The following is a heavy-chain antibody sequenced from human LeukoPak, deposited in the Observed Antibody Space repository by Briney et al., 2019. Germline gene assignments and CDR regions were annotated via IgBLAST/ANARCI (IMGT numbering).Heavy chain of an antibody. CDR1: GYSISSGYF. D-gene: IGHD3-22*01. Sequence: SETLSLTCTVSGYSISSGYFWGWIRQPPGKGLEWIGSIYHSGSTSYNPSLKSRLTISVDTSKNQFSLKLSSVTAADTAVYYCARVWYYYDSSGYFDFDYWGQGTLVTVSS. J-gene: IGHJ4*02. V-gene: IGHV4-38-2*02. CDR2: IYHSGST. CDR3: ARVWYYYDSSGYFDFDY.